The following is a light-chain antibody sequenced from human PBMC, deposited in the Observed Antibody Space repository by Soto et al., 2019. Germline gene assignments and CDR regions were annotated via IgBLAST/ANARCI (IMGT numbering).Light chain of an antibody. CDR1: QRIRVD. CDR3: LQHFTFPRS. CDR2: SAS. J-gene: IGKJ4*01. Sequence: AIQMTQSPSSLSVSVGDRVTITCRASQRIRVDLCWYQQKPGEDPKLLFYSASTLQTRVPSRISRSGSGTYFALNISSLRREGFATYFCLQHFTFPRSFGGGTRVEVK. V-gene: IGKV1-6*01.